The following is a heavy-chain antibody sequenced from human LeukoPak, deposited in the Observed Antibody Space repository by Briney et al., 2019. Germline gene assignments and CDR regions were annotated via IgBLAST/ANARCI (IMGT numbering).Heavy chain of an antibody. Sequence: GGSLRLSCAASGFTFSDYYMSWIRQAPGKGLEWVSYISSSGSTIYYADSVKGRFTISRDNAKNSLYLQMNSPRAEDTAVYYCARREGYYYYYMDVWGKGTTVTVSS. J-gene: IGHJ6*03. CDR2: ISSSGSTI. V-gene: IGHV3-11*04. CDR1: GFTFSDYY. CDR3: ARREGYYYYYMDV.